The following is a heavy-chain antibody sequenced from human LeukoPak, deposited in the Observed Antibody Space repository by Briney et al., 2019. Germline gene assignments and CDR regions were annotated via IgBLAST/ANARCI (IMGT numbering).Heavy chain of an antibody. CDR2: ISGSGADT. Sequence: PGGSLRFSCAASGFTFSNYGMTWVRQAPGKGLEWVSSISGSGADTYYADSVKGRFTISRDNSKNTLYLQMNSLRAEDTAVYYCAREWEGFYDYIWGSYEVVNYFDYWGQGTLVTVSS. J-gene: IGHJ4*02. CDR1: GFTFSNYG. V-gene: IGHV3-23*01. D-gene: IGHD3-16*01. CDR3: AREWEGFYDYIWGSYEVVNYFDY.